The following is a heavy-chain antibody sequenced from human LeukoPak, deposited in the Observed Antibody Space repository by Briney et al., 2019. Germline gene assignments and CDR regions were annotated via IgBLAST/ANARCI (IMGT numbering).Heavy chain of an antibody. CDR1: GFTFSSYA. CDR2: ISGSGGST. V-gene: IGHV3-23*01. J-gene: IGHJ4*02. Sequence: QSGGSLRLSCAASGFTFSSYAMSWVRQAPGKGLEWVSAISGSGGSTYYADSVKGRFTISRDIAKNSLYLQMNSLRAEYTAVYYCAREVGATTRTFYYWGQGNLVTVSS. CDR3: AREVGATTRTFYY. D-gene: IGHD1-26*01.